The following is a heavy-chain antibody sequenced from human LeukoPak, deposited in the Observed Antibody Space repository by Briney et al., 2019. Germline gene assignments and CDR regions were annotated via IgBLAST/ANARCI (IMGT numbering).Heavy chain of an antibody. Sequence: SGGSLRLSCSASGLTFSNYAMHWVRQAPGKGLEWVAVISYDGSNKYYADSVKGRFSISRDNSKNTLYLQMNSLRAEDTAVYYCARTGGQQQLVPPIDYWGQGTLVTVSS. CDR1: GLTFSNYA. V-gene: IGHV3-30-3*01. D-gene: IGHD6-13*01. CDR2: ISYDGSNK. J-gene: IGHJ4*02. CDR3: ARTGGQQQLVPPIDY.